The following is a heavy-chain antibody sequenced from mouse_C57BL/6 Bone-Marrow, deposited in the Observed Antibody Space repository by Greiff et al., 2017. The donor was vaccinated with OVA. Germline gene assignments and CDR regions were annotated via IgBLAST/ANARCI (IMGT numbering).Heavy chain of an antibody. Sequence: QVQLKESGPGLVQPSQSLSLTCTVSGFSLTSYGVHWVRQSPGKGLEWLGVIWSGGSTDYNAAFISRLSISKDNSKSQVFFKMNSLQADDTAIYYCASPYDRYFDVWGTGTTVTVSS. J-gene: IGHJ1*03. V-gene: IGHV2-2*01. CDR1: GFSLTSYG. CDR2: IWSGGST. D-gene: IGHD2-3*01. CDR3: ASPYDRYFDV.